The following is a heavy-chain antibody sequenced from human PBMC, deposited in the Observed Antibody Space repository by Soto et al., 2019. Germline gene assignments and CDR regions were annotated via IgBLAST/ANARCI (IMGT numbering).Heavy chain of an antibody. Sequence: ASVKVSCKASGYTFTSYGISWVRQAPGQGLEWMGWISAYNGNTNYAQKLQGRVTMTTDTSTSTAYMELRSLRSDDTAVYYCAAERVTYYYYYGMDVWGQGTTVTVSS. J-gene: IGHJ6*02. CDR2: ISAYNGNT. CDR3: AAERVTYYYYYGMDV. D-gene: IGHD1-1*01. CDR1: GYTFTSYG. V-gene: IGHV1-18*01.